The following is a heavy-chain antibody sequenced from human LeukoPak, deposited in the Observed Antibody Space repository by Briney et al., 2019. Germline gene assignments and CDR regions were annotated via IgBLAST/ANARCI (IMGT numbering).Heavy chain of an antibody. D-gene: IGHD3-22*01. CDR3: ARAPLGQYYYDSSPNAFDI. CDR1: GYTFTSYG. V-gene: IGHV1-18*01. CDR2: ISAYNGNT. Sequence: ASVKVSCKASGYTFTSYGISWVRQAPGQGLEWMGWISAYNGNTNYAQKLHGRVTMTTDTSTSTAYMELRSLRSDDTAVYYCARAPLGQYYYDSSPNAFDIWGQGTMVTVSS. J-gene: IGHJ3*02.